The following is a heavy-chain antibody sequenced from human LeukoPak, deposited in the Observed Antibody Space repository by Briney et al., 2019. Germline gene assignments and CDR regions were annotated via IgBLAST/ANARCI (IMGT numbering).Heavy chain of an antibody. CDR3: ARGRGGGYDSSGYYYPDAFDI. V-gene: IGHV3-21*01. Sequence: PGGSLRLSCVVSGFPFSSYAMSWVRQAPGKGLEWVSSISSSSSYIYYADSVKGRFTISRDNAKNSLYLQMNSLRAEDTAVYYCARGRGGGYDSSGYYYPDAFDIWGQGTMVTVSS. J-gene: IGHJ3*02. CDR1: GFPFSSYA. CDR2: ISSSSSYI. D-gene: IGHD3-22*01.